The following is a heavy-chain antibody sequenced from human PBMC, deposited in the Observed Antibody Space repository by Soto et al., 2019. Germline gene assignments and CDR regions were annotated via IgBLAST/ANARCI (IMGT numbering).Heavy chain of an antibody. D-gene: IGHD2-21*01. J-gene: IGHJ4*02. V-gene: IGHV4-30-4*01. Sequence: QVQLQESGPGLVKPSQTLSHTCTVSGGSISDGAYYWSWIRQPPGKGLEWIGHIYDSGNTYNNPSLKSRLTISVDTSKNHFSLNLNSVTAADTAVYYCASGLSGDKVDQWGQGTLVTVSS. CDR2: IYDSGNT. CDR3: ASGLSGDKVDQ. CDR1: GGSISDGAYY.